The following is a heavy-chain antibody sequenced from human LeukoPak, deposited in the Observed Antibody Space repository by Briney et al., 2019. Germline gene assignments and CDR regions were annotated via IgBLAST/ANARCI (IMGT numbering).Heavy chain of an antibody. V-gene: IGHV1-3*01. Sequence: ASAKVSCKASGYTFISYAMHWVRQAPGQRLEWMGWINADNGNTKYSQKFQGRVTMTRDTSASTAYMELSSLRSEDTAVYYCARGGYDILTGYSLTYSDYWGQGTLVTVSS. J-gene: IGHJ4*02. CDR2: INADNGNT. CDR1: GYTFISYA. CDR3: ARGGYDILTGYSLTYSDY. D-gene: IGHD3-9*01.